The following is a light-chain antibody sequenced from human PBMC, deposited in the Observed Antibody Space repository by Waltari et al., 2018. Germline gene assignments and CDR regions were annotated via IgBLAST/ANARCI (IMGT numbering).Light chain of an antibody. J-gene: IGLJ3*02. CDR3: HSFDTSLSDGVV. Sequence: QSMLTQPPSVSGAPGQRVTISCTGSSSNIGAGHDVYWYQVFPGTGPKPLIYGNNNRPSGVPDRFSGSKSGTSASLTITGLQAEDEADYYCHSFDTSLSDGVVFGGGTKVTVL. CDR2: GNN. CDR1: SSNIGAGHD. V-gene: IGLV1-40*01.